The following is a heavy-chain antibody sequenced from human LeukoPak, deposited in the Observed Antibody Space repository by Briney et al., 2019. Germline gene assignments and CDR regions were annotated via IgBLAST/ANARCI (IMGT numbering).Heavy chain of an antibody. J-gene: IGHJ4*02. D-gene: IGHD7-27*01. Sequence: KTGESLKISCKGSGYSFTNYWIGWVRQMPGKGLEWMGIIYPCESDTRYSPSFQGQVTISADKSISTAYLQWSRLKASDTAMYYCARQTGGNGIDYWGERTLVTVSS. CDR3: ARQTGGNGIDY. V-gene: IGHV5-51*01. CDR2: IYPCESDT. CDR1: GYSFTNYW.